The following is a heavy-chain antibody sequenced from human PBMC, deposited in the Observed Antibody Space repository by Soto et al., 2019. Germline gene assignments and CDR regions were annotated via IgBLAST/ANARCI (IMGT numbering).Heavy chain of an antibody. J-gene: IGHJ6*04. Sequence: GASVKVCCKASGYTFTSYVISWVRQAPGQGLEWMGWISAYNGNTNYAQKLQGRVTMTTDTSTSTAYMELRSLRSDDTAVYYCARAEVYVFWSGTPGAIDGMDVWGKGTTVTVSS. CDR1: GYTFTSYV. CDR2: ISAYNGNT. V-gene: IGHV1-18*01. D-gene: IGHD3-3*01. CDR3: ARAEVYVFWSGTPGAIDGMDV.